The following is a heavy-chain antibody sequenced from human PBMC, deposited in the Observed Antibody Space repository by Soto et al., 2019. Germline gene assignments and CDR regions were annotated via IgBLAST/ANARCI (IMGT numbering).Heavy chain of an antibody. CDR3: VRGKESGYRGAFAS. J-gene: IGHJ5*01. CDR2: VSGSGSSP. CDR1: GFNFGSYA. V-gene: IGHV3-23*01. Sequence: EEQLLESGGGLVQPGGSLRLSCSATGFNFGSYAMGWVRQTLGKGLEWVSGVSGSGSSPYYADSVKGRLTIPKDQSKNPLYLDLKNLRSEDTVVNFCVRGKESGYRGAFASWGHGTMVTVS. D-gene: IGHD5-18*01.